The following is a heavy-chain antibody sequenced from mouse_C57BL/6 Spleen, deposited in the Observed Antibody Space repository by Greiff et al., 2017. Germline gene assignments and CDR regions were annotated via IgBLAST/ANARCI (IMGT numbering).Heavy chain of an antibody. D-gene: IGHD2-4*01. J-gene: IGHJ2*01. CDR3: ASYYDRDYFDY. CDR1: GYTFTDYY. V-gene: IGHV1-26*01. Sequence: EVKLQQSGPELVKPGASVKISCKASGYTFTDYYMNWVKQSHGKSLEWIGDINPNNGGTSYNQKFKGKATLTVDKSSSTAYMELRSLTSEDSAVYYCASYYDRDYFDYWAQGTTLTVSS. CDR2: INPNNGGT.